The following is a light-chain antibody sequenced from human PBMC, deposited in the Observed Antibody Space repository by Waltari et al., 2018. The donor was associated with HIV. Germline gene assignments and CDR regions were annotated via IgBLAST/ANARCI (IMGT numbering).Light chain of an antibody. CDR2: SDN. J-gene: IGLJ2*01. CDR1: TSNIGSNY. CDR3: AAWDDSLNGREV. V-gene: IGLV1-44*01. Sequence: QSVLTQPPSVSGTPGHRVTISCSGTTSNIGSNYVNWYQQFPGTAPKLLIYSDNQRPSGVPDRISGSKSGTSASLAISGLQVEDEAEYYCAAWDDSLNGREVFGGGTKLTVL.